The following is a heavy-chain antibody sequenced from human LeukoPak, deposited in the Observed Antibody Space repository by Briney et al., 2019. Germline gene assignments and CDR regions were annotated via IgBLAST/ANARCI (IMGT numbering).Heavy chain of an antibody. CDR1: GYTFSRYW. V-gene: IGHV3-74*01. D-gene: IGHD5-24*01. CDR3: ARGGRDGYNYGAFDI. J-gene: IGHJ3*02. CDR2: INSDESST. Sequence: GGSLRLSCAASGYTFSRYWMHWVRQGPGKGLLCVSRINSDESSTIYADSVKGRFTISRDNAKNTLYLQMNSLRAEDTAVYYCARGGRDGYNYGAFDIWGQGTVVTVSS.